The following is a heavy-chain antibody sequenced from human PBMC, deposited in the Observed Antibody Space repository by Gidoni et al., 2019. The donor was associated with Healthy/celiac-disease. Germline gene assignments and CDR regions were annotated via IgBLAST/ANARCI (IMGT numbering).Heavy chain of an antibody. CDR3: ARGDISGSYSY. V-gene: IGHV3-13*04. D-gene: IGHD1-26*01. CDR1: GLTFSSYD. Sequence: EVQLVESGGGLVQPGGSLRLSCAASGLTFSSYDMHWVRQATGKGLEWVSAIGTAGDTYYPGSVKGRFTISRENAKNSLYLQMNSLRAGDTAVYYCARGDISGSYSYWGQGTLVTVSS. J-gene: IGHJ4*02. CDR2: IGTAGDT.